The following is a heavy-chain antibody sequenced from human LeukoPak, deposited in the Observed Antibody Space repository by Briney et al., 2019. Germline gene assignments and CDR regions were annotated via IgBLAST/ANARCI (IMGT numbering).Heavy chain of an antibody. CDR1: GGSFSGYY. J-gene: IGHJ5*02. CDR2: INHSGST. Sequence: PSETLSLTCAVYGGSFSGYYWSWIRQPPGKGLEWIGEINHSGSTNYNPSLKSRVTISVDTSKNQFSLKLSSVTAADTAVYYCARDRAITMVRGVISPWGQGTLVTVSS. CDR3: ARDRAITMVRGVISP. D-gene: IGHD3-10*01. V-gene: IGHV4-34*01.